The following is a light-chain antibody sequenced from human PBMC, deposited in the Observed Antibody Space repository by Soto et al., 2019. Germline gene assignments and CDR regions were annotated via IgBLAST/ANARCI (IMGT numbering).Light chain of an antibody. V-gene: IGKV1D-12*01. CDR3: QQADSFPLT. CDR2: GAS. J-gene: IGKJ4*01. Sequence: DIQMTQSPSSVSASIGDRVTITCRASQDISSLLAWYQQKPGKAPKLLIYGASTLQSGVPSRFSGGGSGTHFTLTISSLQPEDFATYFCQQADSFPLTFGGGTKVDIK. CDR1: QDISSL.